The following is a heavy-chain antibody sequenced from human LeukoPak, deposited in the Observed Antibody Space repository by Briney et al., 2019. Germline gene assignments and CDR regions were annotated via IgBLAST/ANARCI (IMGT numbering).Heavy chain of an antibody. Sequence: GGSLRLSCAASGFTFSSYAMSWVRQAPGKGREGVAVIWYDGSNTYYVDSVKGQFTISRDNSKNTLYLQMNSLRVEDTAVYYCGRDSRSILIDVWGQGTPVTISS. V-gene: IGHV3-33*08. CDR2: IWYDGSNT. CDR1: GFTFSSYA. D-gene: IGHD3-3*01. J-gene: IGHJ4*02. CDR3: GRDSRSILIDV.